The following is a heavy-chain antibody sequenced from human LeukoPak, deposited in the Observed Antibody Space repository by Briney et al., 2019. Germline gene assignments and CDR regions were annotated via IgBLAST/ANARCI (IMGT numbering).Heavy chain of an antibody. CDR2: ILNDGNTK. D-gene: IGHD2-15*01. J-gene: IGHJ4*02. Sequence: GGSLRLSCAASGFTFRPYGMHWVRQAPGKGPEWVALILNDGNTKHYADSVRGRFTISRDNSKNTLYLQMNSLRAEDTAVYYCARDIGDCSSGSCYSDYFDYWGQGTLVTVSP. CDR3: ARDIGDCSSGSCYSDYFDY. CDR1: GFTFRPYG. V-gene: IGHV3-33*01.